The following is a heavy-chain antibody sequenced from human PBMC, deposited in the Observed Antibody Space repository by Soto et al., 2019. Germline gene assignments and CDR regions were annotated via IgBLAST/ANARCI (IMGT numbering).Heavy chain of an antibody. Sequence: PGESLKISCKGSGYSFTSYWIGWVRQMPGKGLEWMGIIYPGDSDTRYSPSFQGQVTISADKSISTAYLQWSSLKASDTAIYYCASGRRSRDCYKALHYYYGMDVWGQGTTVTVSS. CDR1: GYSFTSYW. CDR2: IYPGDSDT. V-gene: IGHV5-51*01. CDR3: ASGRRSRDCYKALHYYYGMDV. J-gene: IGHJ6*02. D-gene: IGHD2-21*01.